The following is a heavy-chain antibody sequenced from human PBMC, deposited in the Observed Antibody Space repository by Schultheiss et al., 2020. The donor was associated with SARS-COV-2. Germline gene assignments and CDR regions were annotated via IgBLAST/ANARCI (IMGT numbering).Heavy chain of an antibody. CDR3: ARVGGYDKNYYYYGMDV. J-gene: IGHJ6*02. Sequence: GGSLRLSCAASAFTFSDYYMSWIRQAPGKGLEWVSAISGSGGSTYYADSVKGRFTISRVNSKNTLYLQMNGLRTEETAVYYCARVGGYDKNYYYYGMDVWGQGTTVTVSS. CDR2: ISGSGGST. D-gene: IGHD5-12*01. V-gene: IGHV3-23*01. CDR1: AFTFSDYY.